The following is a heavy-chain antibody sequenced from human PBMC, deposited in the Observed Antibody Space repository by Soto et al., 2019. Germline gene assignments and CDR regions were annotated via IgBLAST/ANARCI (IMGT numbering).Heavy chain of an antibody. J-gene: IGHJ6*02. CDR1: GYTFTGYY. CDR2: INPNSGGT. Sequence: ASVKVSCKASGYTFTGYYMHWVRQAPGQGLEWMGWINPNSGGTNYAQKFQGRVTMTRDTSISTAYVELSRLRSDDTAVYYCATGINLRRLYYYYYGMDVWGQGTTVTVSS. V-gene: IGHV1-2*02. D-gene: IGHD6-25*01. CDR3: ATGINLRRLYYYYYGMDV.